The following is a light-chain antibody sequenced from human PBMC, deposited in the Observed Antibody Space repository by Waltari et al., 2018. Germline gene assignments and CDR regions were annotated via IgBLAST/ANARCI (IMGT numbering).Light chain of an antibody. V-gene: IGLV2-14*03. Sequence: WYQQPPGKAPKRMIYDVSNRPSGVSNRFSGSKSGNTASLTISGLQAEDEADYYCSSYTTSNTLVFGTGTNVIVL. CDR3: SSYTTSNTLV. J-gene: IGLJ1*01. CDR2: DVS.